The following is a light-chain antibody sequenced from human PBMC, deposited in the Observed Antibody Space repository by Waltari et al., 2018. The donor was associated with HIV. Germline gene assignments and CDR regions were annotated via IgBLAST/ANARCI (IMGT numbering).Light chain of an antibody. CDR3: SCRDSSGNHVV. V-gene: IGLV3-19*01. CDR2: GKN. J-gene: IGLJ2*01. CDR1: SLRSYY. Sequence: SSELTQDPAVSVALGQTVRITCQGDSLRSYYASWYQQKPGQAPVLVIYGKNNRPSGIPDRFTGSSSGNTASLTITGTQAEDEADYYCSCRDSSGNHVVFGRGTKLTVL.